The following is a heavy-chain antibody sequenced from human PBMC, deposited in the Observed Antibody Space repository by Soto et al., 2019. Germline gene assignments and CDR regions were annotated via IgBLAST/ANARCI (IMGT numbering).Heavy chain of an antibody. D-gene: IGHD1-26*01. Sequence: PSETLSLTCTVSGGSISSGANYWSWVRQAPGKGLEWVPVIYSGGSTYYADSVKGRFTISRDNSKNTLYLQMNSLRAEDTAVYYCARAVRDIVGAIYFDYWGQGTLVTVSS. J-gene: IGHJ4*02. CDR2: IYSGGST. CDR1: GGSISSGANY. CDR3: ARAVRDIVGAIYFDY. V-gene: IGHV3-53*01.